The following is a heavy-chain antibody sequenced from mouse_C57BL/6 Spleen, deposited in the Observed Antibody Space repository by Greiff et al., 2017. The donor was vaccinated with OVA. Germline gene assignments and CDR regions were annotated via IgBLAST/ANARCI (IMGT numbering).Heavy chain of an antibody. CDR1: GYSFTDYN. D-gene: IGHD1-1*01. V-gene: IGHV1-39*01. CDR2: INPNYGTT. Sequence: EVQLKESGPELVKPGASVKISCKASGYSFTDYNMNWVKQSNGKSLEWIGVINPNYGTTSYNQKFKGKATLTVDQSSSTAYMQLNSLTSEDSAVYYCARWGHGSSHWYFDVWGTGTTVTVSS. CDR3: ARWGHGSSHWYFDV. J-gene: IGHJ1*03.